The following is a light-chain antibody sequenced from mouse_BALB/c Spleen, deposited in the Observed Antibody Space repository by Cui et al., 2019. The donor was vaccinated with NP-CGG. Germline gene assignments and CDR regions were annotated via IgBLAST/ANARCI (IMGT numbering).Light chain of an antibody. V-gene: IGLV1*01. Sequence: HALLCHKSALTTSPGETVTLTCRSSTGAVTTSNYANWVQEKPDHLFTGLIGGTNNRAPGVPARFSGSLIGDKAALTITGAQTEDDAIYFCALWYSNHWVFGGGTKLTVL. J-gene: IGLJ1*01. CDR1: TGAVTTSNY. CDR2: GTN. CDR3: ALWYSNHWV.